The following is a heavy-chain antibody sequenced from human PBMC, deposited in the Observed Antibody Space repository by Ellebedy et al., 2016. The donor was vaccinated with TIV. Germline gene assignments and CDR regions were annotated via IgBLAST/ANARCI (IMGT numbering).Heavy chain of an antibody. CDR3: ARGRGTMVRGVMKYYYYYGMDV. CDR2: INHSGST. Sequence: MPSETLSLTCAVYGGSFSGYYWSWIRQPPGKGLEWIGEINHSGSTNSNPSLKSRVTISVDTSKNQFSLKLSSVTAADTAVYYCARGRGTMVRGVMKYYYYYGMDVWGQGTTVTVSS. CDR1: GGSFSGYY. D-gene: IGHD3-10*01. V-gene: IGHV4-34*01. J-gene: IGHJ6*02.